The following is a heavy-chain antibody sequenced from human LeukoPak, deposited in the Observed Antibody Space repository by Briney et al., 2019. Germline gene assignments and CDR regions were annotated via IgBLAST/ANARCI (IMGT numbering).Heavy chain of an antibody. CDR3: AKGAYDYIEIAYFDY. Sequence: GGSLRLSCVASGFIFNNYAMNWVRQAPGKGLEWVSVIIGSSGSTFYADSVKGRFTISRDKSKNTLYLQMNSLRAEDTAVYYCAKGAYDYIEIAYFDYWGQGSLVTVSS. D-gene: IGHD5-12*01. J-gene: IGHJ4*02. CDR2: IIGSSGST. V-gene: IGHV3-23*01. CDR1: GFIFNNYA.